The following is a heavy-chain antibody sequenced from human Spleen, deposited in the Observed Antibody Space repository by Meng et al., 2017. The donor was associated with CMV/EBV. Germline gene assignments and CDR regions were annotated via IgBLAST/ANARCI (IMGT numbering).Heavy chain of an antibody. CDR3: ASRPSSTNTNWFDP. D-gene: IGHD2-2*01. V-gene: IGHV1-69*02. Sequence: SGRTFSSSPISWVRQPPGQALAWMGRIIPILGIANYAQKFQGRVTITADKSTSTAYMELSSLRSEDTAVYYCASRPSSTNTNWFDPWGQGTLVTVSS. J-gene: IGHJ5*02. CDR2: IIPILGIA. CDR1: GRTFSSSP.